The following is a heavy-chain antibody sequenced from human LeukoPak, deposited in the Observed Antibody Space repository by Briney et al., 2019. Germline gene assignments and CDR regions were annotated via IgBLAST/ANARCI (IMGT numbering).Heavy chain of an antibody. CDR3: ARGSTYYDSSGQVPFDY. Sequence: GGSLRLSCAASGFIFSSYWMSWVRQAPGKGLEWVAKVNPDGNEKYYVDSVRGRFTISRDNGKNTLYLQMNSLRAEDTAVYYCARGSTYYDSSGQVPFDYWGQGTLVTVSS. V-gene: IGHV3-7*01. CDR2: VNPDGNEK. D-gene: IGHD3-22*01. CDR1: GFIFSSYW. J-gene: IGHJ4*02.